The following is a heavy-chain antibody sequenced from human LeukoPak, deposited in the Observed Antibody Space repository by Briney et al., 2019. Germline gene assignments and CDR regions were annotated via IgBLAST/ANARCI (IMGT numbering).Heavy chain of an antibody. J-gene: IGHJ4*02. Sequence: GGSLRLSCVASGFTFSRYGMHWVRQAPGKGLEWVAVIWDDGGKKYYADSAQGRFTISRDNSKNTLFLQMNSLRAEDTAVYYCARDRYEHDYSGWYWGQGTLVTVSS. V-gene: IGHV3-33*02. CDR3: ARDRYEHDYSGWY. CDR1: GFTFSRYG. D-gene: IGHD6-19*01. CDR2: IWDDGGKK.